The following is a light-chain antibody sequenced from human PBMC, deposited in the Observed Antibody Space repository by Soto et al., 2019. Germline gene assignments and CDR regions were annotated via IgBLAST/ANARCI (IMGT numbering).Light chain of an antibody. CDR1: QSISNF. CDR2: TAS. J-gene: IGKJ3*01. CDR3: QQSYSTPL. V-gene: IGKV1-39*01. Sequence: DIQMTQSPSSLSASVGDRVTITCRASQSISNFLNWYQQKPGKAPKLLIYTASSLQSGVPSRFSGSGSGTDFTLTISSLQPEDSATYYCQQSYSTPLFGPGTKVDIK.